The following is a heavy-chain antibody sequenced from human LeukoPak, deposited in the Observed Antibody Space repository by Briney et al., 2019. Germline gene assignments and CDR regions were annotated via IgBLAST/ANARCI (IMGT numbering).Heavy chain of an antibody. CDR2: INPSGGST. V-gene: IGHV1-46*01. Sequence: ASVKVSCKASGYTFTSYYMHWVRQAPGQGLEWMGIINPSGGSTSYAQKFQGRVTMTRDTSTSTAYMELRSLRSDDTAVYYCARSSTRDYYYYYYMDVWGKGTTVTVSS. D-gene: IGHD2-2*01. J-gene: IGHJ6*03. CDR1: GYTFTSYY. CDR3: ARSSTRDYYYYYYMDV.